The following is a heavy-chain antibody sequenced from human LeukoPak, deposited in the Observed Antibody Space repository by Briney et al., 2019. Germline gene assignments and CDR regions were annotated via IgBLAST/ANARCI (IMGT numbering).Heavy chain of an antibody. CDR2: IKQDGSEK. D-gene: IGHD2-2*01. CDR3: ARDRKPALLPSEWWFDP. J-gene: IGHJ5*02. CDR1: GFTFSSYW. V-gene: IGHV3-7*01. Sequence: PGGSLRLSCAASGFTFSSYWMSWVRQAPGKGLEWVANIKQDGSEKYYVDSVKGRFTISRDNAKNSLYLQMNSLRAEDTAVYYCARDRKPALLPSEWWFDPWGQGTLVTVSS.